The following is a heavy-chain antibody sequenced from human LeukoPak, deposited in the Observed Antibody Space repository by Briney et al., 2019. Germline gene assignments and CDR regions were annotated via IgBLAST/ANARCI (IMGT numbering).Heavy chain of an antibody. V-gene: IGHV3-30*18. CDR3: AKDDRPGTGPYTGSYYCAVDV. D-gene: IGHD3-10*01. CDR1: GFTFSSYG. J-gene: IGHJ3*01. Sequence: GRSLRLSCAASGFTFSSYGMHWVRQAPGKGLEWVAVISYDGSNKYYADSVKGRFTISRDNSKNTLYLQMDSLRAEDTGVYYCAKDDRPGTGPYTGSYYCAVDVWGQGTMVTVSS. CDR2: ISYDGSNK.